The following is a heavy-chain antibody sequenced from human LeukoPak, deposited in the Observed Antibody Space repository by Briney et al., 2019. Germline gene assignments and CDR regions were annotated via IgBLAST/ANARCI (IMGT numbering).Heavy chain of an antibody. D-gene: IGHD3-10*01. CDR1: GFTFSSYW. V-gene: IGHV3-7*01. CDR3: ARDQMGIRGVTFFDY. J-gene: IGHJ4*02. Sequence: GGSLRLSCAASGFTFSSYWMSWLRQAPGKGLEWVANIKQDGSEKYYLDSVKGRFTISRDNAKNSLYLQMNSLRAEDAAVYYCARDQMGIRGVTFFDYWGQGTLVTVSS. CDR2: IKQDGSEK.